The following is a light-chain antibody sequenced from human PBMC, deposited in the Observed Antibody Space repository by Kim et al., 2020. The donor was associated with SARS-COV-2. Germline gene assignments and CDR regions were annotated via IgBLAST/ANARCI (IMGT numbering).Light chain of an antibody. V-gene: IGKV4-1*01. J-gene: IGKJ2*01. CDR2: WAS. CDR3: QQYYQTPFT. Sequence: NKDSLAWYQQKPGQTPRVLIYWASVRDSEVPDRFSGGGSGTDFTLTISSLQAEDVAVYFCQQYYQTPFTFGQGTKLEI. CDR1: NKDS.